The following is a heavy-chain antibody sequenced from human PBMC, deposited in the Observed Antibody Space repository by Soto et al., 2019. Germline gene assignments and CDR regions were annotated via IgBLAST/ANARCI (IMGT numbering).Heavy chain of an antibody. J-gene: IGHJ6*02. V-gene: IGHV3-9*01. CDR3: AKSTGGTANGLDV. D-gene: IGHD2-8*02. Sequence: EVQLVESGGDLVQPGRSLRLSCAASGFSFGDYAMHWVRQAPGKGLEWVSGISWKSGSIGYADSVKGRFTISRDNAKNSPYLQMNSLRAEDTALYYCAKSTGGTANGLDVWGQGTTVTVSS. CDR2: ISWKSGSI. CDR1: GFSFGDYA.